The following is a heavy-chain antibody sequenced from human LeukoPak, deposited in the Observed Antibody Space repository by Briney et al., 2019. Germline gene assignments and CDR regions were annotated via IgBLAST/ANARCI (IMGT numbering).Heavy chain of an antibody. Sequence: PGGSLRLSCAASGFTFSIYGMSWVRQAPGKGLEWVSAISGSGGSTYYADSVKGRFTISRDNSKNTLYLQMNSLRAEDTAVYYCAKSTIYTLDAFDIWGQGTMVTVSS. D-gene: IGHD2/OR15-2a*01. CDR2: ISGSGGST. J-gene: IGHJ3*02. CDR3: AKSTIYTLDAFDI. CDR1: GFTFSIYG. V-gene: IGHV3-23*01.